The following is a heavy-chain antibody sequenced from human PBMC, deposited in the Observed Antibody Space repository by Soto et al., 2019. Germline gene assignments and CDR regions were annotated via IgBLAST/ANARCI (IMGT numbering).Heavy chain of an antibody. V-gene: IGHV3-66*01. Sequence: EVQLVESGGGLVQPGGSLRLSCAASGFTVSSNYMSWVRQAPGKGLEWVSVIYSGGSTYYADSVKGRFTISRDNSKNALYLQMNSLRAEDTAVYYCARDGHDSSGYSQCFTDYWGQGTLVTVSS. CDR2: IYSGGST. D-gene: IGHD3-22*01. CDR1: GFTVSSNY. CDR3: ARDGHDSSGYSQCFTDY. J-gene: IGHJ4*02.